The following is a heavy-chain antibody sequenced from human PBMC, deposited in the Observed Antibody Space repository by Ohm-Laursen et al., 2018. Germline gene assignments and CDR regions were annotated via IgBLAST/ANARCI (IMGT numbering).Heavy chain of an antibody. J-gene: IGHJ6*02. Sequence: GSLRLSCTASGFTVSSNYMSWVRQAPGKGLEWVSVIYSGGSTYYADSVKGRFTISRDNSKNTLYLQMNSLRAEDTAVYYCASTSFLYYYYGMDVWGQGTTVTVSS. CDR2: IYSGGST. V-gene: IGHV3-66*01. CDR1: GFTVSSNY. D-gene: IGHD2-2*01. CDR3: ASTSFLYYYYGMDV.